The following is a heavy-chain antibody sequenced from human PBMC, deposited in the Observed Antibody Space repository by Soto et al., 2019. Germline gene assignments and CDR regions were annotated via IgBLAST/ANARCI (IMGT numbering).Heavy chain of an antibody. Sequence: VSSVKVSCKASGGTFSSYAISWVRQAPGQGLEWMGGIIPIFGTANYAQKFQGRVTITADKSTSTAYMELSSLRSEDTAVYYCARLLPQAAIGTYYYYGMDVWGQGTTVTVSS. CDR2: IIPIFGTA. D-gene: IGHD2-2*02. CDR3: ARLLPQAAIGTYYYYGMDV. J-gene: IGHJ6*02. V-gene: IGHV1-69*06. CDR1: GGTFSSYA.